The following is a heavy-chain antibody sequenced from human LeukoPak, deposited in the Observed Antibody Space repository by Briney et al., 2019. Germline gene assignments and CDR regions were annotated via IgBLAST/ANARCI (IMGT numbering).Heavy chain of an antibody. V-gene: IGHV3-20*04. CDR3: ARDVSWGTSYFDY. J-gene: IGHJ4*02. D-gene: IGHD1-1*01. CDR2: INWNGGST. Sequence: GGSLRLSCIASGFTFDDHGMSWVRQAPGKGLEWDSNINWNGGSTGYVDSVKGRFTISRDNGKNSLYLQMNSLRVEDTAFYYCARDVSWGTSYFDYWGQRILVTVSS. CDR1: GFTFDDHG.